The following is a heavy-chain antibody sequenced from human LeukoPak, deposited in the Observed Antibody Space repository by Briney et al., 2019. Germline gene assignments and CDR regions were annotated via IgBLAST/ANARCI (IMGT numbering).Heavy chain of an antibody. Sequence: PGGSLRLSCAASGFTFSNYAMAWVRQAPGKGLEWVSTIVGGGHGTYYVDSVKGRFAVSRDNSMNTLYLHMSSLRDDDAAVYYCARVQARSNYGMDVWGQGTTVTVSS. CDR1: GFTFSNYA. CDR3: ARVQARSNYGMDV. V-gene: IGHV3-23*01. D-gene: IGHD3-10*01. J-gene: IGHJ6*02. CDR2: IVGGGHGT.